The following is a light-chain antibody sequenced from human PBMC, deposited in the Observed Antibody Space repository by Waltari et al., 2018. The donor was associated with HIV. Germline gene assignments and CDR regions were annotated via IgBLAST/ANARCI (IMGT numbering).Light chain of an antibody. CDR3: SSYTNRVTWV. CDR1: GSDVGGYNY. V-gene: IGLV2-14*01. J-gene: IGLJ3*02. CDR2: AVS. Sequence: QSALTQPAFVSGSRGGSITISSTGTGSDVGGYNYVAWYQQQPGKAPKLLIYAVSNRPSGVSNRFSGSKSGNTASLTVSGLQTEDEADYYCSSYTNRVTWVFGGGTRLTVL.